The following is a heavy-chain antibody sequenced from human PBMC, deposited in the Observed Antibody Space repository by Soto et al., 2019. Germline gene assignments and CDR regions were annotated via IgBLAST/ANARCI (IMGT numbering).Heavy chain of an antibody. CDR2: INPSGGDT. D-gene: IGHD6-19*01. CDR1: GYTFTSHY. CDR3: ARYSGWPTIDY. Sequence: GGSVKVSCKASGYTFTSHYIHWVRQAPGQGLEWMGIINPSGGDTTYAQQFQGRVTMTRDTSTRTVYMELNSLRAEDTAVYYCARYSGWPTIDYWGQGTLVTVSS. V-gene: IGHV1-46*01. J-gene: IGHJ4*02.